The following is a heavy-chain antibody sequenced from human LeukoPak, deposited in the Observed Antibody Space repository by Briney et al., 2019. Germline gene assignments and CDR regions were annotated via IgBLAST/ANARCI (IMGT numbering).Heavy chain of an antibody. CDR2: IYNHARV. CDR3: ARESSSHYFYYYMDV. V-gene: IGHV4-4*07. CDR1: GGSITSYY. D-gene: IGHD6-6*01. Sequence: SETLSLTCIVSGGSITSYYWSWIRQPAGKGLEGIGRIYNHARVNYNPSLKSGATISVDPSKNQVSLKVNSVTAADTAVYYCARESSSHYFYYYMDVWGKGTTVTVSS. J-gene: IGHJ6*03.